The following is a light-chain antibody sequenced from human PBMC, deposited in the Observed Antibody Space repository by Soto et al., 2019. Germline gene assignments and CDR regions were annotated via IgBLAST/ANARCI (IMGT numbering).Light chain of an antibody. J-gene: IGKJ1*01. CDR3: QQYNSYST. CDR2: AAS. CDR1: QSISSY. V-gene: IGKV1-39*01. Sequence: DIQMTQSHATLSASVGDRVTITCRASQSISSYLNWYQQKPGKAPKLLIYAASSLQSGVPSRFSGSGSGTDFTLTISSLQPEDFATYYCQQYNSYSTFGQGTKVDIK.